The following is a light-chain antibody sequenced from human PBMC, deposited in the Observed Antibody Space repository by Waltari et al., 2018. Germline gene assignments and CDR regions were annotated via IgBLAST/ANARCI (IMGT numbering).Light chain of an antibody. Sequence: DIQMTQSPSTLSASVGDRVTITCRASQSLNDWLAWYQQKPGKAPKLLIYTASSLETGVPSRFSGSGSGTEFTLTISSLQPDDFATYYCQHYISYSWTFGQGTKVEIK. CDR1: QSLNDW. CDR3: QHYISYSWT. CDR2: TAS. V-gene: IGKV1-5*03. J-gene: IGKJ1*01.